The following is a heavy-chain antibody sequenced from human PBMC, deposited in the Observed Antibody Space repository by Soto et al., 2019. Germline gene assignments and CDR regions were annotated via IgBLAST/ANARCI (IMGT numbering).Heavy chain of an antibody. D-gene: IGHD6-6*01. CDR1: GFTFDDYA. J-gene: IGHJ6*02. CDR2: ISWNSGSI. CDR3: AKDAIGSSVSFYYGMDV. Sequence: GGSLRLSCAASGFTFDDYAMHWVRQAPGKGLEWVSGISWNSGSIGYADSVKGRFTISRDNAKNSLYLQMNSLRAEDTALYYCAKDAIGSSVSFYYGMDVWGQGTTVTVSS. V-gene: IGHV3-9*01.